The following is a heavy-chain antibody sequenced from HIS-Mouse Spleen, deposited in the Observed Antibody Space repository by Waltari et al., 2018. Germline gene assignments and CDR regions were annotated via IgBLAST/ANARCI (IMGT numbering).Heavy chain of an antibody. V-gene: IGHV4-39*07. Sequence: QLQLQESAAGLVKPSATLSLPCTFSGVSISSRRYNWGWIRQPPGKGLEWIGSIYYSGSTYYNPSLKSRVTISVDTSKNKFSLKLSSVTAADTAVYYCAREIPYSSSWYDWYFDLWGRGTLVTVSS. J-gene: IGHJ2*01. CDR2: IYYSGST. CDR1: GVSISSRRYN. CDR3: AREIPYSSSWYDWYFDL. D-gene: IGHD6-13*01.